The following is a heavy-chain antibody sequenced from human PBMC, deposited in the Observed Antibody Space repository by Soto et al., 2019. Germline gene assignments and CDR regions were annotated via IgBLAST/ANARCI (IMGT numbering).Heavy chain of an antibody. V-gene: IGHV2-5*01. D-gene: IGHD3-3*01. CDR1: GFSLSTSGVG. CDR2: IYWNDDK. Sequence: SGPTLVKPTQTLTLTCTFSGFSLSTSGVGVGWIRQPPGKALEWLALIYWNDDKRYSPSLKSRLTITKDTSKNQVVLTMTNMDPVDTATYYCAHRPKPDLRFLEWLEVQEYYFDYWGQGTLVTVSS. J-gene: IGHJ4*02. CDR3: AHRPKPDLRFLEWLEVQEYYFDY.